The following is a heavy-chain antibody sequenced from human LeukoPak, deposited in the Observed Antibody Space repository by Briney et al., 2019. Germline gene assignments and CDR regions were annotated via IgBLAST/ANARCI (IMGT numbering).Heavy chain of an antibody. Sequence: GGSLGLSCVASGFTFSDFDMNWVRQAPGKGLEWVSSISTSGSNTYYADSVRGRFTISRHNAKNSIYLQLSSLRAEDSAVYYCARDSGIFYVDSWGQGTLVTVSS. V-gene: IGHV3-21*01. CDR3: ARDSGIFYVDS. CDR1: GFTFSDFD. D-gene: IGHD5-12*01. CDR2: ISTSGSNT. J-gene: IGHJ4*02.